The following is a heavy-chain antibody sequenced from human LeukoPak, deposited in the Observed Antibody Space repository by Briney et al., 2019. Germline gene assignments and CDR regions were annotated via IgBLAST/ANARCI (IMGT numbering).Heavy chain of an antibody. D-gene: IGHD3-22*01. CDR3: ATIVVALDAFDI. V-gene: IGHV4-39*07. CDR2: IYYSGST. CDR1: GGSISSSSYY. J-gene: IGHJ3*02. Sequence: SETLSLTCTVSGGSISSSSYYWGWIRQPPGKGLEWIGSIYYSGSTYYNPSLKSRVTISVDTSKNQFSLKLSSVTAADTAVYYCATIVVALDAFDIWGQGTMVTVSS.